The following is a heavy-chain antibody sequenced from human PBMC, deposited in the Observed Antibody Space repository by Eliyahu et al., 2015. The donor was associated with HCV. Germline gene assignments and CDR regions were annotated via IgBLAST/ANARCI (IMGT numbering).Heavy chain of an antibody. D-gene: IGHD6-6*01. Sequence: VQLVESGGGLVQPGGSLRLSCAASGXXFSNYWMSWVRQAPGKGLEWVANIKEDGTTKYYMDSVKGRFTISRDNAKNSVYLQVSSLRAEDTAVFYCARIGYSSSSFDYWGQGALVTVSS. V-gene: IGHV3-7*03. J-gene: IGHJ4*02. CDR2: IKEDGTTK. CDR1: GXXFSNYW. CDR3: ARIGYSSSSFDY.